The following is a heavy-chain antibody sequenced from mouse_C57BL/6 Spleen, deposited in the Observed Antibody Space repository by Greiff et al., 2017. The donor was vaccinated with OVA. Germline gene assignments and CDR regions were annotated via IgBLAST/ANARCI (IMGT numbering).Heavy chain of an antibody. CDR2: ILPGSGST. CDR3: ARSHYGSRWSMDY. J-gene: IGHJ4*01. Sequence: QVQLQQSGAELMKPGASVKLSCKATGYTFTGYWIEWVKQRPGHGLEWIGEILPGSGSTNYNEQFKGKATFTADTSYNTAYMQLSSLTTEDSSIYSFARSHYGSRWSMDYWGQGTSVTVSS. D-gene: IGHD1-1*01. CDR1: GYTFTGYW. V-gene: IGHV1-9*01.